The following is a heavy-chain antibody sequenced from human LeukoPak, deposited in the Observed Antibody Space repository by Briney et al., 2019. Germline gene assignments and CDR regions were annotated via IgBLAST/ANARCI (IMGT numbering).Heavy chain of an antibody. CDR2: INSNGGST. CDR1: GLTFSSYA. Sequence: PGGSLRLSCSASGLTFSSYAMHCVRQAPGKGLEYVSAINSNGGSTYYADSVKGRFTISRDNSKNTLYLQMSSLRTEDTAVYYCVSRSSGYDYWGQGTLVTVSS. J-gene: IGHJ4*02. V-gene: IGHV3-64D*06. CDR3: VSRSSGYDY. D-gene: IGHD5-12*01.